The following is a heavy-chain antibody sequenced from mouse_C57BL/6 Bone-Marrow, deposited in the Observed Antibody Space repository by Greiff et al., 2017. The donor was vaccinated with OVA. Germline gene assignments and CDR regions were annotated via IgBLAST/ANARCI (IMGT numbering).Heavy chain of an antibody. CDR2: FDPNSGGT. CDR3: ARRSITTVVGDYAMDY. D-gene: IGHD1-1*01. Sequence: VQLQQPGAELVKPGASVKLSCKASGYTFTSYWMHWVKQRPGRGFEWIGRFDPNSGGTKYNEKFKRKATLTVYKPSSTACMQLSSLTSEDSAVYYCARRSITTVVGDYAMDYWGQGTSVTVSS. CDR1: GYTFTSYW. J-gene: IGHJ4*01. V-gene: IGHV1-72*01.